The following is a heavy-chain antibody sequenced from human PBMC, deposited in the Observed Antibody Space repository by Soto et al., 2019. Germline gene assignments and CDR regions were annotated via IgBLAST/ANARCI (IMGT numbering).Heavy chain of an antibody. CDR2: FCDSGNP. CDR3: AREDRGNSPLDY. J-gene: IGHJ4*02. CDR1: GDSISNNY. D-gene: IGHD4-4*01. V-gene: IGHV4-59*01. Sequence: PSETLSLTCTVRGDSISNNYWNWLRQPPGKGLEWIGYFCDSGNPTYNPYIKGRVTISVDSSKNQFSLKLTSVTAADTAVYYCAREDRGNSPLDYWGQGTLVTVSS.